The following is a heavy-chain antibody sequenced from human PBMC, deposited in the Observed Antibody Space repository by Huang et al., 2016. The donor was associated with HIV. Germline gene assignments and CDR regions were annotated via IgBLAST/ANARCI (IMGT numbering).Heavy chain of an antibody. Sequence: QVYLQESGPGLVKPSETLSLICTVSGGSLSNYYWTGIRQPPGKGLQWIGSIKDREKTTHSPPLKSRVSMSVDTSKKQVALRLTSVTAADTALYFCTRAHQDWYFDLWGGGTLVTVSS. CDR2: IKDREKT. CDR3: TRAHQDWYFDL. J-gene: IGHJ2*01. CDR1: GGSLSNYY. V-gene: IGHV4-59*01.